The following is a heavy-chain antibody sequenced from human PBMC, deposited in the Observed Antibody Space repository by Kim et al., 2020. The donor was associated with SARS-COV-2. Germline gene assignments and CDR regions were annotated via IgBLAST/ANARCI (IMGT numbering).Heavy chain of an antibody. CDR2: INHSGST. Sequence: SETLSLTCAVYGGSFSGYYWSWIRQPPGKGLEWIGEINHSGSTNYNPSLKSRVTISVDTSKNQFSLKLSTVTAADTAVYYCARGGPPPLLRYFDWLSSPFDYWGQGTLVTVSS. J-gene: IGHJ4*02. CDR1: GGSFSGYY. D-gene: IGHD3-9*01. V-gene: IGHV4-34*01. CDR3: ARGGPPPLLRYFDWLSSPFDY.